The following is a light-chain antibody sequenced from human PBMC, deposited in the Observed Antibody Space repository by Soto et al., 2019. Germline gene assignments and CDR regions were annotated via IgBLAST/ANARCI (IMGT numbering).Light chain of an antibody. Sequence: QSALTQPASVSGSPGQSITISCSGTSSDVGSYDHVAWYQQFPGKTPKLMIYEVSNRPSGVSSRFSGSKSGNTASLTISGLQAEDEADYYCSSYTSSTTLHVFGTGTKVTVL. J-gene: IGLJ1*01. CDR1: SSDVGSYDH. V-gene: IGLV2-14*01. CDR2: EVS. CDR3: SSYTSSTTLHV.